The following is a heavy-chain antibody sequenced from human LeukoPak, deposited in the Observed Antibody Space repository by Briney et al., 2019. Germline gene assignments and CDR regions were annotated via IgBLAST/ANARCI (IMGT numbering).Heavy chain of an antibody. V-gene: IGHV3-23*01. J-gene: IGHJ4*02. CDR3: AKGGLRVTDY. CDR1: GFTFSTYA. Sequence: PGGSLRLSCAASGFTFSTYAMSWVRQAPGKGLEWVSGIIGSGGSTYYADSVKGRFTISRDNSKSTLYLQMNSLRAEDTAVYYCAKGGLRVTDYWGQGTLVTVSS. CDR2: IIGSGGST. D-gene: IGHD5/OR15-5a*01.